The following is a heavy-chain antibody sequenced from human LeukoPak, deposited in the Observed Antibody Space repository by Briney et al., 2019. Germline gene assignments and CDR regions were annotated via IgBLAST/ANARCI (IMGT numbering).Heavy chain of an antibody. J-gene: IGHJ4*02. CDR3: ARRRRPSSSSAYFDY. Sequence: SETLSLTCTVSGGSISSSSYYWGWIRQPPGKGREWIGSIYYSGSTYYNPSLKSRVTISVDTSKNQFSLKLSSVTAADTAVYYCARRRRPSSSSAYFDYWGQGTLVTVSS. V-gene: IGHV4-39*01. CDR1: GGSISSSSYY. CDR2: IYYSGST. D-gene: IGHD6-6*01.